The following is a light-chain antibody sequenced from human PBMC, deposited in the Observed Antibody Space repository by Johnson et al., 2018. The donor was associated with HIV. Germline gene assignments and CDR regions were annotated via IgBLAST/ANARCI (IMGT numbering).Light chain of an antibody. J-gene: IGLJ1*01. CDR3: GTWDSSLSAGV. CDR1: SSNIGNNY. CDR2: DNN. V-gene: IGLV1-51*01. Sequence: QSMLTQPPSVSAAPGQKVTISCSGSSSNIGNNYVSWYQQLPGTAPKLLIYDNNKRPSGIPDRFSGSKSGTSATLGITGLPTGDEADYYCGTWDSSLSAGVFGTGTKVTVL.